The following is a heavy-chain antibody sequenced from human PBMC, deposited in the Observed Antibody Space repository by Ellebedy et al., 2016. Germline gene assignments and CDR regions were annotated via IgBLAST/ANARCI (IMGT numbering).Heavy chain of an antibody. J-gene: IGHJ6*02. V-gene: IGHV1-2*04. Sequence: ASVKVSCKVSGYTFTDNYIHWVRQAPGQGLEWMGWIHPNSGATKYAQKFEGWVTMTRDTSISTVYMELSRSGSDDAAIYYCARAGLEPRSVDYYFYGLDVWGQGTAVTVSS. D-gene: IGHD1-1*01. CDR3: ARAGLEPRSVDYYFYGLDV. CDR1: GYTFTDNY. CDR2: IHPNSGAT.